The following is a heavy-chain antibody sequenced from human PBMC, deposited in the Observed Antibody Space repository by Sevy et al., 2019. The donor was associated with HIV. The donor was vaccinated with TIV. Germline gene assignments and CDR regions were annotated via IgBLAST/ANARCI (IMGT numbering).Heavy chain of an antibody. CDR3: ARSGGSYDYGMDV. J-gene: IGHJ6*02. CDR1: EFTFSSYW. CDR2: IKQDGSEK. Sequence: GGSLRLSCAASEFTFSSYWMSWVRQAPGKWLEWVTNIKQDGSEKYYVDSVKGRFTISRDNAKNSLYLQMNSLRAEDTAVYYCARSGGSYDYGMDVWGQGTTVTVSS. V-gene: IGHV3-7*01. D-gene: IGHD1-26*01.